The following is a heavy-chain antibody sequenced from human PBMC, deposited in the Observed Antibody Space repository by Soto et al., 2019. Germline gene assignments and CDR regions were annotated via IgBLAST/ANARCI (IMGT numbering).Heavy chain of an antibody. CDR2: ISGSGGST. Sequence: GKGLEWVSAISGSGGSTYYADSVKRRFTISRDNSKNTLYLQMNSLRAEDTAVYYCAKDESYCDILTGYDYWRHGTLDTGFS. V-gene: IGHV3-23*01. CDR3: AKDESYCDILTGYDY. D-gene: IGHD3-9*01. J-gene: IGHJ4*01.